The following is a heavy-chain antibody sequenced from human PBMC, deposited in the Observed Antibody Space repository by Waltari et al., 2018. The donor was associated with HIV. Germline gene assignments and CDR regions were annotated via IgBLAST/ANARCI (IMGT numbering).Heavy chain of an antibody. V-gene: IGHV1-2*04. CDR1: GYTFAAFH. Sequence: QVQLVQSAAELKSPGASVQIACRTSGYTFAAFHIHWVRQAPGEGLQWVGWVNPANGATNYAQELQDWVSVTTDRSITTGYLTLKRLRSDDTAVYYCARGESATWANLDFWGQGTVVSVSS. J-gene: IGHJ4*01. D-gene: IGHD1-26*01. CDR3: ARGESATWANLDF. CDR2: VNPANGAT.